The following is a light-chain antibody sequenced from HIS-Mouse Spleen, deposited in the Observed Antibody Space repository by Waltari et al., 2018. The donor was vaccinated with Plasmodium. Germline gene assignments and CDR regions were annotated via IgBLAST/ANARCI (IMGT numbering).Light chain of an antibody. V-gene: IGLV3-10*01. CDR3: YSTDSSGNHRV. J-gene: IGLJ3*02. CDR2: ADG. Sequence: SYELTQPPSVSVSPGQTARITCSGDALPKKYAYWYQQKSGQAPVPVIYADGKRPSGIAERFSGSSSGTMGTLTISGGQVEDEADYYCYSTDSSGNHRVFGGGTKLTVL. CDR1: ALPKKY.